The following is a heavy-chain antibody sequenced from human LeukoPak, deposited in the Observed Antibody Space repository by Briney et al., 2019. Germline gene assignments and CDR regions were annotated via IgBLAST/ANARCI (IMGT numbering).Heavy chain of an antibody. Sequence: SETLSLTSAVYGGSFSGYYWSWIRQPPGKGLEWIGEINYSGSTNYNPSLKSRVTISVDTSKNQFSLKLSSVTAADTAVYYCARGRTVRGVIKFYYYMDVWGKGTTVTVSS. V-gene: IGHV4-34*01. CDR3: ARGRTVRGVIKFYYYMDV. CDR2: INYSGST. CDR1: GGSFSGYY. J-gene: IGHJ6*03. D-gene: IGHD3-10*01.